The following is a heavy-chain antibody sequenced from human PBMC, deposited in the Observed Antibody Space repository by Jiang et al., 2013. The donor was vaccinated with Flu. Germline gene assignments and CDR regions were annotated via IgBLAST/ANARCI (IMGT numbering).Heavy chain of an antibody. CDR1: SVSSNSAA. CDR3: ARGRERAHYYYYGMDV. CDR2: TYYRSKWYN. J-gene: IGHJ6*02. Sequence: SVSSNSAAWNWIRQSPSRGLEWLGRTYYRSKWYNDYAVSVKSRITINPDTSKNQFSLQLNSVTPEDTAVYYCARGRERAHYYYYGMDVWGQGTTVTVSS. V-gene: IGHV6-1*01.